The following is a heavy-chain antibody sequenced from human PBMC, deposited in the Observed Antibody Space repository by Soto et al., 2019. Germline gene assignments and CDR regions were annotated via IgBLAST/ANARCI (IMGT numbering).Heavy chain of an antibody. J-gene: IGHJ6*02. Sequence: ASVKVASKSSGDTVRIYAISWVRQAPGQGLEWMGGIIPYIGTTNYAQKLQGRVTMTTDTSTSTAYMELRSLRSDDTAVYYCAREASASSIAVAGTIGPYYYYGMDVWGQGTTVTVSS. CDR1: GDTVRIYA. V-gene: IGHV1-18*01. CDR2: IIPYIGTT. D-gene: IGHD6-19*01. CDR3: AREASASSIAVAGTIGPYYYYGMDV.